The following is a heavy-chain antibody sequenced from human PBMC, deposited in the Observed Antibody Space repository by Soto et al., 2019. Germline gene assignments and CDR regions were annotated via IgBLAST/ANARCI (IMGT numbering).Heavy chain of an antibody. V-gene: IGHV3-48*03. CDR2: ISSSGSTI. CDR3: ARTPYSSGWYEGDY. D-gene: IGHD6-19*01. Sequence: PGGSLRLSCAASGFTFSSYEMNWVRQAPGKGLEWVSYISSSGSTIYYADSVKGRFTISRDNAKNSLYLQMNSLRAEDTAVYYCARTPYSSGWYEGDYWGQGTLVTVSS. J-gene: IGHJ4*02. CDR1: GFTFSSYE.